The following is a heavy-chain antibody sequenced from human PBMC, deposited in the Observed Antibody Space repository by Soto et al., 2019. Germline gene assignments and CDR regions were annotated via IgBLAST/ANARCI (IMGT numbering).Heavy chain of an antibody. Sequence: ASVKVSCKASGYTFTSYYMHWVRQAPGQGLEWMGIINPSGGSTSYAQKFQGRVTMTRDTSTSTVYMELSSLRSEDTAVYYCARDFGSSPVTGYYYHYGMELLGQGTKVIVSS. CDR1: GYTFTSYY. CDR3: ARDFGSSPVTGYYYHYGMEL. CDR2: INPSGGST. J-gene: IGHJ6*01. D-gene: IGHD6-13*01. V-gene: IGHV1-46*01.